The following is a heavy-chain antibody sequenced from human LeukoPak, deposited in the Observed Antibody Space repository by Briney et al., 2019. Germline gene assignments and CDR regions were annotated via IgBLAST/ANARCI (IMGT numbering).Heavy chain of an antibody. CDR3: ARDRSGGTEGFDY. D-gene: IGHD1-14*01. CDR1: GGTFSSYA. J-gene: IGHJ4*02. Sequence: SVKVSCKASGGTFSSYAISWVRQAPGQGLEWMGGIIPIFGTANYAQKFQGRVTITADESTSTAYMELSSLRSEDTAVYYCARDRSGGTEGFDYWGQGTLVTVSS. CDR2: IIPIFGTA. V-gene: IGHV1-69*13.